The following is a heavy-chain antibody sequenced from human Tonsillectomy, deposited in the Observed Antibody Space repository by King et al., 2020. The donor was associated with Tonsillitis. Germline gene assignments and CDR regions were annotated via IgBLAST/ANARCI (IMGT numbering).Heavy chain of an antibody. CDR3: TSSPGGTFDI. V-gene: IGHV3-73*01. D-gene: IGHD3-16*01. J-gene: IGHJ3*02. CDR1: GFTFSGSA. Sequence: QLVQSGGGLVQPGGSLKLSCAASGFTFSGSAMHWVRQASGKGLEWVGRIRSKANSYATAYAASVKGRFTISRDDSKNTAYLQMNSLKTEDTAVYYCTSSPGGTFDIWGQGTMVTVSS. CDR2: IRSKANSYAT.